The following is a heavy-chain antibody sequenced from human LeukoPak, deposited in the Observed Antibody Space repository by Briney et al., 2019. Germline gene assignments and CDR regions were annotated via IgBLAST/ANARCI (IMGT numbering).Heavy chain of an antibody. V-gene: IGHV3-23*01. D-gene: IGHD6-19*01. CDR1: GFTFSSYA. J-gene: IGHJ4*02. CDR3: AKQSMYSSGWYIY. CDR2: ISASGGST. Sequence: GGSLRLSCVTSGFTFSSYAMSWVRQAPGKGLEWVSAISASGGSTYYADSVKGRFTISRDNSKNTLYLQMNSLRAEDTAVYYCAKQSMYSSGWYIYWGQGTLVTVSS.